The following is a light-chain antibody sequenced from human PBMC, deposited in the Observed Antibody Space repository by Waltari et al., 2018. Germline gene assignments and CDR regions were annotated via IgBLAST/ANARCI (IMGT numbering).Light chain of an antibody. CDR3: CSYAGSYIV. CDR2: DVR. J-gene: IGLJ3*02. Sequence: QSALTQPRSVSGSPGRSVPIPCTGTSSEFGGDNYVSWYQQPPGKAPKLMIYDVRKRPSGVPVRFSGSNSGNTASLTISGLQAEDEADYYCCSYAGSYIVFGGGTKLTVL. V-gene: IGLV2-11*01. CDR1: SSEFGGDNY.